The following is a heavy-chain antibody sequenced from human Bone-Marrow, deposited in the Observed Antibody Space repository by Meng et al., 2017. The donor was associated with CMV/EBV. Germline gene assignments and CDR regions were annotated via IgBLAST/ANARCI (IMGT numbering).Heavy chain of an antibody. CDR1: GDTFTRYD. V-gene: IGHV1-8*01. Sequence: ASVKVSCKASGDTFTRYDFNWVRQATGQGLECMAWMNPNSGNIGYAQKFQGRVTVTRNTSISTTYMELSSLRSEDTAVYYCARDGTEVTTVTKAAFDIWGQGTMVTVSS. D-gene: IGHD4-17*01. CDR2: MNPNSGNI. J-gene: IGHJ3*02. CDR3: ARDGTEVTTVTKAAFDI.